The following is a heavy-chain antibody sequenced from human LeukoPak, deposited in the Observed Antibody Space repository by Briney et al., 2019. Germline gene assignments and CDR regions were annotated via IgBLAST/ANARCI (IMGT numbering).Heavy chain of an antibody. CDR2: IYHSGST. CDR1: GYSISSGYY. Sequence: SETLSLTCAVSGYSISSGYYWGWIRQPPGKGLEWIGSIYHSGSTYYNPSLKSRVTISVDTSKNQFSLKLSSVTAADTAVYYCARLYCSSTSSYSGWWGQGTLVTVSS. D-gene: IGHD2-2*02. V-gene: IGHV4-38-2*01. J-gene: IGHJ4*02. CDR3: ARLYCSSTSSYSGW.